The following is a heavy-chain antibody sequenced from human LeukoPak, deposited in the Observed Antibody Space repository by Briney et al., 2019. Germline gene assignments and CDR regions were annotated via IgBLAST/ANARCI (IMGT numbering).Heavy chain of an antibody. CDR1: GFIFSNYG. CDR2: IWYDGSNK. D-gene: IGHD3-22*01. J-gene: IGHJ6*02. CDR3: ARDGYYYDSSGYLLRYYYGMDV. V-gene: IGHV3-33*08. Sequence: GGSLRLSCAASGFIFSNYGMHWVRQAPGKGLEWVAVIWYDGSNKYYADSVKGRFTISRDNSKNTLYLQMNSLRAEDTAVYYCARDGYYYDSSGYLLRYYYGMDVWGQGTTVTVSS.